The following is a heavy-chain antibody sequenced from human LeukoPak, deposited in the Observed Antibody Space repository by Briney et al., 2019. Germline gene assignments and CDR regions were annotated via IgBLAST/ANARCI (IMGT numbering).Heavy chain of an antibody. V-gene: IGHV3-53*01. Sequence: GGSLRLSCAASGFTVSSNYMSWVRQAPGKGLEWVSVIYGGGSTYYADSVKGRFTISRDNSKNTLYLQMNSLRAEDTAVYYCAREHRNGDPFDYWGQGTLVTVSS. CDR2: IYGGGST. CDR3: AREHRNGDPFDY. CDR1: GFTVSSNY. J-gene: IGHJ4*02. D-gene: IGHD4-17*01.